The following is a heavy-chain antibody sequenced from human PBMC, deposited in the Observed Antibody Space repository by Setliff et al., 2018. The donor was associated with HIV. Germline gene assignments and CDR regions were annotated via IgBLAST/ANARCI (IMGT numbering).Heavy chain of an antibody. Sequence: SETLSLTCTVSGGSISSSIYYWGWIRQPPGKGLEWIGSIFYSGSTYYNPSLKSRVTISVDTSKNQFSLRLSSVTAADTAVYYCARLRGSSTWYTGNWFDPWGQGTLVTVS. V-gene: IGHV4-39*01. J-gene: IGHJ5*02. CDR3: ARLRGSSTWYTGNWFDP. D-gene: IGHD6-13*01. CDR2: IFYSGST. CDR1: GGSISSSIYY.